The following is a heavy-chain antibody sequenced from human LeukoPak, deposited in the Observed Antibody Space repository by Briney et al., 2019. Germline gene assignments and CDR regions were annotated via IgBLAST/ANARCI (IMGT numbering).Heavy chain of an antibody. CDR2: IYSDNT. Sequence: PGGSLRLSCTVSGFTVSSNSMSWVRQAPGKGLEWFSFIYSDNTHYSDSVKGRFTISRDNSKNTLYLQMNSLRAEDTAVYYCARRADAYSHPYDYWGQGTLVTVSS. D-gene: IGHD3-16*01. J-gene: IGHJ4*02. V-gene: IGHV3-53*01. CDR1: GFTVSSNS. CDR3: ARRADAYSHPYDY.